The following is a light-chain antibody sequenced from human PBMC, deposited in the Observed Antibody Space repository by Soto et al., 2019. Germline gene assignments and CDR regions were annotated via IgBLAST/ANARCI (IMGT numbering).Light chain of an antibody. CDR1: SSDVGDYNY. J-gene: IGLJ1*01. CDR2: DVS. CDR3: SSYTSSSRYV. Sequence: QSALTQPASWSGSPGQSITISCTGTSSDVGDYNYVSWYQQHPGKAPKFMIYDVSIRPSGVSNRFSGSKSGNTASLTISGLQAEDEADYYCSSYTSSSRYVFGTGTKVTVL. V-gene: IGLV2-14*01.